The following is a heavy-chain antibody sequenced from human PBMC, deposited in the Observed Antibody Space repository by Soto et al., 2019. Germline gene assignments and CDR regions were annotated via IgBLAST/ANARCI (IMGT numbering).Heavy chain of an antibody. CDR1: GGSISSGGYY. J-gene: IGHJ5*02. CDR3: ARDISGSYGDWFDP. V-gene: IGHV4-31*03. CDR2: IYYSGST. D-gene: IGHD1-26*01. Sequence: SETLSLTCTVSGGSISSGGYYWSWIRQHPGKGLEWIGYIYYSGSTYYNPSLKSRVTISVDTSKNQFSLKLSSVTAADTAVYYCARDISGSYGDWFDPWGQGTLVTVSS.